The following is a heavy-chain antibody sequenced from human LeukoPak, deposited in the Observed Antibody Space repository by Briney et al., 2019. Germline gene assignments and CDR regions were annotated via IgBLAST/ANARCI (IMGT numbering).Heavy chain of an antibody. CDR2: IYTSGGT. CDR1: GGSISSYY. CDR3: ARVKRVAFDY. D-gene: IGHD5-12*01. Sequence: PSETLSLTCTVSGGSISSYYWSWIRQPAGKGLEWIGRIYTSGGTNYNPSLKSRVTISVDKSKNQFSLKLSSVTAADTAVYYCARVKRVAFDYWGQGTLVTVSS. V-gene: IGHV4-4*07. J-gene: IGHJ4*02.